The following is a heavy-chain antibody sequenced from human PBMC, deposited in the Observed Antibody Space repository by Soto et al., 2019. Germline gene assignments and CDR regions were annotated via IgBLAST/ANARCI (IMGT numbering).Heavy chain of an antibody. D-gene: IGHD3-9*01. CDR1: GFNVSSNY. V-gene: IGHV3-66*01. CDR2: IYSGGST. Sequence: EVQLVESGGGLVQPGGSLRLSCAASGFNVSSNYMSWVRQAPGKGLEWVSVIYSGGSTYYADSVKGRFTISRDNSKNTLYLQMNSLRPEDTAVYYCSRDPGGVLRYFDYNLGYWGQGTLVTVSS. J-gene: IGHJ4*02. CDR3: SRDPGGVLRYFDYNLGY.